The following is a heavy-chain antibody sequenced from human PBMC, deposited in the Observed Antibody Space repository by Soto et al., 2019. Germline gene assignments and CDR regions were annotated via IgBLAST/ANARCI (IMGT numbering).Heavy chain of an antibody. Sequence: GGSLRLSCAASGFTFSSYGMHWVRQAPGKGLEWIALISFDSRDKYYADSVKGRFTISRDDSKNTLFLQTNSLRSDDTAVYYCAKDNVVAAYDSWGQGXLVTVYS. V-gene: IGHV3-30*04. D-gene: IGHD2-15*01. CDR3: AKDNVVAAYDS. CDR1: GFTFSSYG. J-gene: IGHJ4*02. CDR2: ISFDSRDK.